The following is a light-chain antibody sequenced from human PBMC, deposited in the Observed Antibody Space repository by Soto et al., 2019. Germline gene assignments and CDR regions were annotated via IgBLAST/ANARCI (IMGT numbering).Light chain of an antibody. J-gene: IGLJ3*02. CDR3: AAWDDSLSGV. CDR1: SSDVAGYNY. V-gene: IGLV2-14*01. CDR2: EVS. Sequence: QSALTQPASVSGSPGQAITISCTGTSSDVAGYNYVSWYQQHPGKAPKLMLYEVSNRPSGVSNRFSGSKSGNTASLAISGLQSEDEADYYCAAWDDSLSGVFGGGTKVTVL.